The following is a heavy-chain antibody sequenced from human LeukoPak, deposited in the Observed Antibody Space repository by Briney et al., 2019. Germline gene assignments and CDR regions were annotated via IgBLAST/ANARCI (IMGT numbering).Heavy chain of an antibody. J-gene: IGHJ3*02. CDR2: IIPIFGTA. CDR3: ARELTPLDAFDI. Sequence: SVKVSCKASGGTFSSYAISWVRQAPGQGLEWMGRIIPIFGTANYAQKFQGRVTITTDESTSTAYMELSSLRSEDTAVYYCARELTPLDAFDIWGQGTMVTVSS. CDR1: GGTFSSYA. V-gene: IGHV1-69*05.